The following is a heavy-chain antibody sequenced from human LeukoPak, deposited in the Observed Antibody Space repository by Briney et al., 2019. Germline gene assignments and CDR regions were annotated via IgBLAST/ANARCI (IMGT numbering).Heavy chain of an antibody. Sequence: SETLSLTCTVSGGSISSYYWSWIRQPPGKGLEWIGEINHSGSTNYNPYFKSRVTISVDTSKNQFSLKLSSVTAADTAVYYCARLPPVSYYYDSSGYYYRYFDYWGQGTLVTVSS. J-gene: IGHJ4*02. CDR3: ARLPPVSYYYDSSGYYYRYFDY. D-gene: IGHD3-22*01. CDR1: GGSISSYY. CDR2: INHSGST. V-gene: IGHV4-34*01.